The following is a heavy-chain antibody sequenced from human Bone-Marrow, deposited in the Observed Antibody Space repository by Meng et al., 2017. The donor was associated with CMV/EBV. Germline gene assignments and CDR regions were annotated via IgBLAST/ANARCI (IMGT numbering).Heavy chain of an antibody. CDR3: ARGTSYSSSLEYFQH. Sequence: GESLKISCAASGFTFSSYAMHWVRQAPGKGLEWVAVISYDGSNKYYADSVKGRFTISRDNSKNTLYLQMNSLRAEDTALYYCARGTSYSSSLEYFQHWGQGTLVTVSS. V-gene: IGHV3-30-3*01. CDR2: ISYDGSNK. CDR1: GFTFSSYA. J-gene: IGHJ1*01. D-gene: IGHD6-6*01.